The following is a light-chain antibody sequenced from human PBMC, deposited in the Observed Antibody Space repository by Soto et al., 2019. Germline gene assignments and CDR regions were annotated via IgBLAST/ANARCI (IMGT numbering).Light chain of an antibody. CDR1: QSISSY. CDR2: AAS. CDR3: QQRYSTPQT. Sequence: DIQMTQSPSSLSASVGDRVTITCRASQSISSYLNWYQQKPGKAPKLLIYAASSLQSGVPSRFSGSESGTDFTLTISSLQPADFATYYCQQRYSTPQTFGQGTKVEIK. J-gene: IGKJ1*01. V-gene: IGKV1-39*01.